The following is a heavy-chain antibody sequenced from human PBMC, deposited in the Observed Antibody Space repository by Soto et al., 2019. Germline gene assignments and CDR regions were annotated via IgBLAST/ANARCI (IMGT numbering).Heavy chain of an antibody. Sequence: SETLSLTYTVSGGSISSYYWSWIRQPPGKGLEWIGYIYYSGSTNYNPSLKSRVTISVDTSKNQFSLKLSSVTAADTAVYYCARRNYGPFDYWGQGTLVTVSS. D-gene: IGHD3-16*01. CDR2: IYYSGST. CDR1: GGSISSYY. V-gene: IGHV4-59*08. J-gene: IGHJ4*02. CDR3: ARRNYGPFDY.